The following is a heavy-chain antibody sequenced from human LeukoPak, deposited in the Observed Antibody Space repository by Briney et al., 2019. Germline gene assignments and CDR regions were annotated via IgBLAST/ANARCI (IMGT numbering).Heavy chain of an antibody. CDR3: ARGGGIYPVFDY. CDR2: IYYNGSP. D-gene: IGHD1-26*01. J-gene: IGHJ4*02. CDR1: GGSFNSYY. Sequence: SETLSLTCTVSGGSFNSYYWSWIRQPPGKGLEWIGYIYYNGSPNYNPSLKSRVTISVDTSKNQFSLKLNSVTAADTAVYYCARGGGIYPVFDYWGQGTLVAVSS. V-gene: IGHV4-59*08.